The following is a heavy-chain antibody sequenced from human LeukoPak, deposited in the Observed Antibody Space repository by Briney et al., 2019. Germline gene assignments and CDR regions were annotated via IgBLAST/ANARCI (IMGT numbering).Heavy chain of an antibody. V-gene: IGHV3-66*01. CDR2: IYAGGNS. D-gene: IGHD3-22*01. Sequence: PGGSLRLSCAASGFIVSYKYMAWVRQAPGKGLEWLSIIYAGGNSVSADSAKGRFIISRDNSRNTVHLQMNSLRDDDTAVYYCARGQIDLLRNYFDSWGPGTLVAVSS. J-gene: IGHJ4*02. CDR1: GFIVSYKY. CDR3: ARGQIDLLRNYFDS.